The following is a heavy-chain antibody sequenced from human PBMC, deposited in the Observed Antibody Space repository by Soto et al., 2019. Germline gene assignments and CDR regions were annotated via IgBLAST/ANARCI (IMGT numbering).Heavy chain of an antibody. CDR1: GFTFSSYS. J-gene: IGHJ3*02. Sequence: GGSLRLSCAASGFTFSSYSMNWVRQAPGKGLEWVSSISSSSSYIYYADSVKGRFTISRDNAKNSLYLQMNSLRAEDTAVYYCARVGYSYGYYAFDIWGQGTMVTVSS. CDR3: ARVGYSYGYYAFDI. V-gene: IGHV3-21*01. CDR2: ISSSSSYI. D-gene: IGHD5-18*01.